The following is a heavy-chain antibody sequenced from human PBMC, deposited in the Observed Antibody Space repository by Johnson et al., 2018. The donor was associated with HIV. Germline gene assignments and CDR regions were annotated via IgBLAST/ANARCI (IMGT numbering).Heavy chain of an antibody. CDR3: ARDEPTDDAFDI. V-gene: IGHV3-64*01. CDR1: GFTFSSYA. Sequence: VQLVESGGGLIHPGGSLRLSCAASGFTFSSYAMHWVRQAPGKGLEYVSAISSNGGSTYYANSVKGRFTISRDNSKNTLYLQMGSLRAEDMAVYYCARDEPTDDAFDIWGQGTMVTVSS. J-gene: IGHJ3*02. CDR2: ISSNGGST.